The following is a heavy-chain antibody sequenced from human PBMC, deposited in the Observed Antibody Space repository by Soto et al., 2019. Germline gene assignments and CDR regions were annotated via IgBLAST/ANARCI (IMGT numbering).Heavy chain of an antibody. V-gene: IGHV4-30-2*01. D-gene: IGHD3-22*01. J-gene: IGHJ3*02. Sequence: QLQLQESGSGLVKPSQTLSLTCAVSGGSISSGGYSWSWIRQPPGKGLEWIGYIYHSGSTYYNPSLKSRVNISVDRSKNQFSLKLSSVTAADTAVYYCARGRRARARYYYDSSGYSDAFDIWGQGTMVTVSS. CDR3: ARGRRARARYYYDSSGYSDAFDI. CDR2: IYHSGST. CDR1: GGSISSGGYS.